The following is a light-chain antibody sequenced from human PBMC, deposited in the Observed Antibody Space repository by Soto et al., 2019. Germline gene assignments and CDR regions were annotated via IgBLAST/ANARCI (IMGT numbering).Light chain of an antibody. V-gene: IGLV2-18*02. CDR3: SSYTSSNTVV. J-gene: IGLJ2*01. CDR1: SSDVGTYNR. CDR2: DVS. Sequence: QSVLTHPPSVSGSHGQSVTISCTGTSSDVGTYNRVSWYHQPPGTAPKLMIYDVSNRPSGVPDRFSGSKSGNTASLTISGLQAEGEADYYCSSYTSSNTVVFGGGTKLTVL.